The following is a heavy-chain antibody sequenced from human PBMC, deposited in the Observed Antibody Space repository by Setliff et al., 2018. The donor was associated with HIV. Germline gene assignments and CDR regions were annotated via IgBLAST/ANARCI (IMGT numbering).Heavy chain of an antibody. V-gene: IGHV4-61*02. Sequence: PSETLSLTCTVSGGSINSANYYWSWIRPPAGKGLEWVGRIYASGNTNYNPSLQSRVTILIGPSKNQFSLRLSSVTAADTAIYYCVGIYADYSYYLDVWGKGTTVTVSS. CDR2: IYASGNT. J-gene: IGHJ6*03. CDR3: VGIYADYSYYLDV. D-gene: IGHD4-17*01. CDR1: GGSINSANYY.